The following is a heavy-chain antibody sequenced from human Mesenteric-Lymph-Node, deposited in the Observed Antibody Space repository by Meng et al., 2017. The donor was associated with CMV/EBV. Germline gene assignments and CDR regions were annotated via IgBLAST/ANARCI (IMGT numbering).Heavy chain of an antibody. Sequence: GGSLRLSCAASGFTFSNFAMNWVRQAPGKGLEWVSGISGSGGSTYYADSVKGRFTISRDNSKNTLYLQMNSLRAEDTAVYYCAKDRAFGVVFIGIDYWGQGTLVTVSS. D-gene: IGHD3-3*01. V-gene: IGHV3-23*01. J-gene: IGHJ4*02. CDR1: GFTFSNFA. CDR3: AKDRAFGVVFIGIDY. CDR2: ISGSGGST.